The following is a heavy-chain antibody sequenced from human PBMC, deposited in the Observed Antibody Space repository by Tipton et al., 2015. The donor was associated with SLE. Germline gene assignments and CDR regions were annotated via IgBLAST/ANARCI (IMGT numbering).Heavy chain of an antibody. CDR3: AKSGSSSAY. V-gene: IGHV3-23*03. CDR2: IYSGGSST. Sequence: GSLRLSCAASGFTFSSYAMSWVRQAPGKGLEWVSVIYSGGSSTYYADSVKGRFTISRDNSKNTLYLQMNSLRAEDTAVYYCAKSGSSSAYWGQGTLVTVSS. J-gene: IGHJ4*02. D-gene: IGHD3-10*01. CDR1: GFTFSSYA.